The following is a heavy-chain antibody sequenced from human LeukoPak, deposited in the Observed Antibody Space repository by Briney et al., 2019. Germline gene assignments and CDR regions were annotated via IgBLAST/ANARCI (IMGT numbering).Heavy chain of an antibody. V-gene: IGHV3-21*01. D-gene: IGHD5-18*01. CDR2: ISSSSSYI. J-gene: IGHJ4*02. Sequence: GGSLRLSCAAPGFTFSSYSMNWVRQAPGKGLEWVSSISSSSSYIYYADSVKGRFTISRDNAKNSLYLQMNSLRAEDTAVYYCARVAGAMVLDYWGQGTLVTVSS. CDR3: ARVAGAMVLDY. CDR1: GFTFSSYS.